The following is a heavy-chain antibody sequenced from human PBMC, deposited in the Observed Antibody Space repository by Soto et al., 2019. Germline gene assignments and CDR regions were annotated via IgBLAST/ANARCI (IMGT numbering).Heavy chain of an antibody. CDR1: GFSLSTSGVG. D-gene: IGHD3-10*01. V-gene: IGHV2-5*02. J-gene: IGHJ4*02. Sequence: QITLKESGPTLVKPTQTLTLTCNFSGFSLSTSGVGVGWIRQPPGKALEWLALIYWDDDKRYSPSLKSRLTITKDTSKNQVVLTMTNMEPVDRATYYCVHIRYGSGLFDYWGQGTLVTVSS. CDR2: IYWDDDK. CDR3: VHIRYGSGLFDY.